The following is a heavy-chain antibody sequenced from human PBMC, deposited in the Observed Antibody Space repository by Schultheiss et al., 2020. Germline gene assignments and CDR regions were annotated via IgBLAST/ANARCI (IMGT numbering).Heavy chain of an antibody. J-gene: IGHJ5*02. V-gene: IGHV3-21*04. Sequence: GESLKISCAASGFTFTSYTMNWVRQAPGKGLEWVSSIGSSTKYIYYADSVKGRFTISRDNSKNTLYLQMNSLRAEDTAVYYCARDGEECGGDCNNWFDPWGQGTLVTVSS. D-gene: IGHD2-21*02. CDR3: ARDGEECGGDCNNWFDP. CDR1: GFTFTSYT. CDR2: IGSSTKYI.